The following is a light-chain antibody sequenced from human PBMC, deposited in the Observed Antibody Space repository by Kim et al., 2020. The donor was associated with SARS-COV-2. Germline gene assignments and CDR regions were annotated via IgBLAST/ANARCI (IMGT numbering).Light chain of an antibody. CDR1: SSNIGKNT. V-gene: IGLV1-44*01. CDR3: AAWDDSLSSPV. CDR2: AYD. J-gene: IGLJ3*02. Sequence: GQRVTISWSGSSSNIGKNTVNWFQQVPGMAPKLLISAYDQRPSGIPDRFSGSKSGTSASLAISGLQSEDEADYYCAAWDDSLSSPVFGGGTQLTVL.